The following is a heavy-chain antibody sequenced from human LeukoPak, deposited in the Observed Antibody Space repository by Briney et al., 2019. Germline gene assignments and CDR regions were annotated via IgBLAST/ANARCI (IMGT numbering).Heavy chain of an antibody. CDR3: AASLGHYYDSSGR. D-gene: IGHD3-22*01. CDR2: IVVGSGNT. Sequence: SVKVSCKASGFTFTSSAVQWVRQARGQRLEWIGWIVVGSGNTNYAQKFQERVTITRDMSTSTAYMELSSLRSEDTAVYYCAASLGHYYDSSGRWGQGTLVTVSS. J-gene: IGHJ4*02. V-gene: IGHV1-58*01. CDR1: GFTFTSSA.